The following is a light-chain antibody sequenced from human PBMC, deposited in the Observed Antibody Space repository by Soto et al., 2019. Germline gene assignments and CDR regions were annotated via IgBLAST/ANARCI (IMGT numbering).Light chain of an antibody. Sequence: QSVLTQSASVSGSPGQSITISCTGTSSDVGGYNYVSWYQQHPGKAPKLIIYDVSNRPSGVSTRFSGSKSGNTASLTISGRQAEDEAEYSCSSYTSTNSWVFGGGTKLTVL. CDR2: DVS. V-gene: IGLV2-14*01. CDR3: SSYTSTNSWV. J-gene: IGLJ3*02. CDR1: SSDVGGYNY.